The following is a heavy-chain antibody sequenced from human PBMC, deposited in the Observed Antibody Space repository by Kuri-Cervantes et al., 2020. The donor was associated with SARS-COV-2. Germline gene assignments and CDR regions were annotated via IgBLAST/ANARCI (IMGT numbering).Heavy chain of an antibody. Sequence: SETLSLTCTVSGGSISSSSYYWGWIRRPPGKGLEWIGYIFYSGNTYYSPYLKSRVTISVDTSKNQFSLKLISVTAADTAVYYCARVDTAMVTRAFDIWGQGTMVTVSS. V-gene: IGHV4-30-4*08. D-gene: IGHD5-18*01. CDR3: ARVDTAMVTRAFDI. CDR1: GGSISSSSYY. J-gene: IGHJ3*02. CDR2: IFYSGNT.